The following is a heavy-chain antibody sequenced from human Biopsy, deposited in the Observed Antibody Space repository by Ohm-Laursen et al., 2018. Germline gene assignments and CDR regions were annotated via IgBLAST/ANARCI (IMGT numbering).Heavy chain of an antibody. CDR2: VYYTGST. CDR1: GDSISSYY. D-gene: IGHD3-22*01. V-gene: IGHV4-59*01. J-gene: IGHJ2*01. CDR3: ARDRGYYSDRTVPGYFDL. Sequence: SETLSLTCPVSGDSISSYYWSWIRQPPGKGLEWIGYVYYTGSTDYNPSLQSRVTISVDTSKNHFSLRLRSVTPADTAIYYCARDRGYYSDRTVPGYFDLWGRGTLATVSS.